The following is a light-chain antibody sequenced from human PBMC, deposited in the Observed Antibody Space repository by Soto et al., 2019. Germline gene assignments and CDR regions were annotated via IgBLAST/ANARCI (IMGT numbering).Light chain of an antibody. CDR2: DAS. CDR1: QSVSNN. CDR3: QQYNNWSPIT. V-gene: IGKV3-15*01. J-gene: IGKJ5*01. Sequence: EIVMTQSPATLSVSPGEGATLSCRARQSVSNNLAWYQQKPGQAPRLLIYDASTRATGIPARFSGSGSGTEFTLTITALQSEDFAVYYCQQYNNWSPITFGQGTRLEIK.